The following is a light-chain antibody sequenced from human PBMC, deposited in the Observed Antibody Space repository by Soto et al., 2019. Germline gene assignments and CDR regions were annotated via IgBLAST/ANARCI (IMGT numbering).Light chain of an antibody. CDR3: SSYTSTSSYV. J-gene: IGLJ1*01. V-gene: IGLV2-14*03. Sequence: QAALTQPASVCGSPGQAITVSCTGTSSDVGGYNSVSWYQQHPGKPPKLIIYEVSNRPSGVSDRFSGSKSGNTASLTISGLQAEDEADYYCSSYTSTSSYVFATGTKV. CDR1: SSDVGGYNS. CDR2: EVS.